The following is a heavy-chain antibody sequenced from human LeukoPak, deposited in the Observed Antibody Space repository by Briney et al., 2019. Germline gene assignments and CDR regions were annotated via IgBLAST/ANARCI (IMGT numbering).Heavy chain of an antibody. Sequence: SETLSLTCAVYGGSFSGYYWSWIRQPPGKGLEWIGEINHSGSTNYNPSLKSRVTISVDTSKNQFSLKLSSVTAADTAVYYCPRGGRYSYGCSVYWGQGTLVTVSS. D-gene: IGHD5-18*01. CDR1: GGSFSGYY. J-gene: IGHJ4*02. CDR2: INHSGST. V-gene: IGHV4-34*01. CDR3: PRGGRYSYGCSVY.